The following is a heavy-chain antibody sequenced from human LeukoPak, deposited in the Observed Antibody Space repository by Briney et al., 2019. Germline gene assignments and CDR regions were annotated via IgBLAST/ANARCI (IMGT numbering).Heavy chain of an antibody. CDR2: ISGSGGST. Sequence: GGSLRLSCAASGFTFSSYAMSWVRQAPGEGLEWVSAISGSGGSTYYADSVKGRFTISRDNSKNTLYLQMNSLRAEDTAVYYCAKSYYDSSGYSFDYWGQGTLVTVSS. J-gene: IGHJ4*02. D-gene: IGHD3-22*01. V-gene: IGHV3-23*01. CDR3: AKSYYDSSGYSFDY. CDR1: GFTFSSYA.